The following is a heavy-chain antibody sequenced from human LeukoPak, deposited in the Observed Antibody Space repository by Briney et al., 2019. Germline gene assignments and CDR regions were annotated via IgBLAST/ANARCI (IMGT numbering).Heavy chain of an antibody. D-gene: IGHD6-13*01. Sequence: GGSLRLSCVASGFPFSSYWMTWVRRAPGKGLEWVASIKQDGSEKYYVDAVQGRFTISRDNAKNSLYLQMNSLRAEDTAVYYCARDGPAAGLYFDYWGQGMLVTVSS. J-gene: IGHJ4*02. CDR2: IKQDGSEK. CDR3: ARDGPAAGLYFDY. CDR1: GFPFSSYW. V-gene: IGHV3-7*03.